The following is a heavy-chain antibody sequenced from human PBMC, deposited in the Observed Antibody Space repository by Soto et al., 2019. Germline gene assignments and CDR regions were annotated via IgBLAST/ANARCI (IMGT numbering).Heavy chain of an antibody. V-gene: IGHV3-23*01. CDR2: IICSGGST. CDR3: ASAPYPASLIYYYYYYMDV. J-gene: IGHJ6*03. CDR1: GFTFSSYA. Sequence: GGSLRLSCSASGFTFSSYAMSWVRQAPGKGLGWVLAIICSGGSTYYADSVKGRFTISRDNSKNTLYLQMNSLRAEDTAVYYCASAPYPASLIYYYYYYMDVWGKGTTVTVSS. D-gene: IGHD1-26*01.